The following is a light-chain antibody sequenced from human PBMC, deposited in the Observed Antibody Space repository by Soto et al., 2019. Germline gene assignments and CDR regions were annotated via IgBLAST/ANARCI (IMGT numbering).Light chain of an antibody. CDR3: QQYYSYPLT. J-gene: IGKJ4*01. CDR1: QSISSY. Sequence: DVQMTQSPSSLSASVGDRVTIACRASQSISSYLNWYQQKPGKAPKLLIYAASSLQSGVPSRFSGTGSGTDFTLTISCLQSEDFATYYCQQYYSYPLTFGGATRWIT. V-gene: IGKV1-39*01. CDR2: AAS.